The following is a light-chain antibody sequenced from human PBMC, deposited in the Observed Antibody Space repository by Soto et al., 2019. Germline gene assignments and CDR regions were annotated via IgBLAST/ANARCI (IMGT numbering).Light chain of an antibody. J-gene: IGLJ2*01. CDR3: QSYDSSTVV. CDR1: SGSIASNS. CDR2: EDN. V-gene: IGLV6-57*04. Sequence: NFMLTQPHSVSESPGKTVTISCTRSSGSIASNSVQWYQQRPGNAPTPVIYEDNQRPSGVPDRFSGSTDGSSNSASLTISGLQTEDEADYYGQSYDSSTVVFGGGTKVTVL.